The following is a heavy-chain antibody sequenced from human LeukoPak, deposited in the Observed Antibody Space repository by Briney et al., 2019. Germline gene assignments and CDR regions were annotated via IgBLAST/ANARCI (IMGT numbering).Heavy chain of an antibody. CDR3: ATSGWYLLPGVY. J-gene: IGHJ4*02. D-gene: IGHD6-19*01. V-gene: IGHV4-39*01. Sequence: PSETLSLTCTVSGDSISSTNYYWGWIRRHPGKGLEWIGGIYYSGSTYYNPSLESRVTISVDTSKNQFSLKLSSVTAADTAVYYCATSGWYLLPGVYWGQGTLVTVSS. CDR2: IYYSGST. CDR1: GDSISSTNYY.